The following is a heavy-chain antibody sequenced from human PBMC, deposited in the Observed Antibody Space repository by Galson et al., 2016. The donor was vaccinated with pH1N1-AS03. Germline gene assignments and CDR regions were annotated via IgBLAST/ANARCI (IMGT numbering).Heavy chain of an antibody. J-gene: IGHJ6*02. D-gene: IGHD2-2*01. V-gene: IGHV3-33*01. CDR1: EFTFSDYG. CDR3: ARNKAGYCTSTTCYGLDV. Sequence: SLRLSCAASEFTFSDYGMHWVRQAPGKGLEWVAVIWYDGSNTYYADSVKGRFTISRDNSKNTLYLQMNSLRAEDTAVYYCARNKAGYCTSTTCYGLDVWGQGTTVTVPS. CDR2: IWYDGSNT.